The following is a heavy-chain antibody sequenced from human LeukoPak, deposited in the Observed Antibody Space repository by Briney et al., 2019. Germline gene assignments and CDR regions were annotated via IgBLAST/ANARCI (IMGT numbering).Heavy chain of an antibody. CDR3: ARGRYVLDEWLRSGYMDV. D-gene: IGHD5-12*01. Sequence: PGGSLRLSCAASGFTFSSYSMNWVRQAPGKGLEWVSYISSSSSTIYYADSVKGRFTISRDNAKNSLYLQMNSLRAEDTAVYYCARGRYVLDEWLRSGYMDVWGKGTTVTVSS. J-gene: IGHJ6*03. V-gene: IGHV3-48*01. CDR2: ISSSSSTI. CDR1: GFTFSSYS.